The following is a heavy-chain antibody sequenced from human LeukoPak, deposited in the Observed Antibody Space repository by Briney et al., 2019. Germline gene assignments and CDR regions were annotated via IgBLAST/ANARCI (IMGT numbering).Heavy chain of an antibody. V-gene: IGHV1-46*01. CDR3: ARPAPTGVDAFDI. CDR1: GYTFTTYY. Sequence: GASVKVSCKASGYTFTTYYMHWVRQAPGQGLEWMGIINPGGGGTSYAQRLKGRVTMTSDTSTSTVYMELRSLTSEDTAVYYCARPAPTGVDAFDIWGQGTLVTVSS. CDR2: INPGGGGT. J-gene: IGHJ3*02. D-gene: IGHD3-10*01.